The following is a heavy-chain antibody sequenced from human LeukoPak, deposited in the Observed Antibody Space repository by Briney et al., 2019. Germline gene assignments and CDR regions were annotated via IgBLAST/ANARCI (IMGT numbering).Heavy chain of an antibody. Sequence: PVASVKVSCKASGGTFSSYAISWVRQAPGQGLEWMGGIIPIFGTANYAQKFQGRVTITADESTSTAYMELSSLRSEDTAVYYCARGYYYDSSTTAFDIWGQGTMVTVSS. CDR2: IIPIFGTA. J-gene: IGHJ3*02. CDR1: GGTFSSYA. CDR3: ARGYYYDSSTTAFDI. V-gene: IGHV1-69*13. D-gene: IGHD3-22*01.